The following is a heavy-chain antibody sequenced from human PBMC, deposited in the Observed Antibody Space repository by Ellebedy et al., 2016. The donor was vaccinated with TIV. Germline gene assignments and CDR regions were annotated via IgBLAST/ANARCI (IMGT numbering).Heavy chain of an antibody. Sequence: SVKVSCXASGFTFTSSAVQWVRQARGQRLEWIGWIVVGSGNTNYAQKFQERVTITRDMSTSTAYMELSSLRSEDTAVYYCAADSASDDAFDIWGQGTMVTVSS. V-gene: IGHV1-58*01. CDR2: IVVGSGNT. CDR1: GFTFTSSA. J-gene: IGHJ3*02. CDR3: AADSASDDAFDI. D-gene: IGHD3-10*01.